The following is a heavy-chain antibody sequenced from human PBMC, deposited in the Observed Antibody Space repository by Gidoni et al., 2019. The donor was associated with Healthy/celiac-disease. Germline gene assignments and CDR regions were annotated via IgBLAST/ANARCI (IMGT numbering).Heavy chain of an antibody. V-gene: IGHV4-34*01. Sequence: GLEWIGEINHSGSTNYNPSLKSRVTISVDTSKNQFSLKLSSVTAADTAVYYCARVGRYAYVWGSYRDWGQGTLVTVSS. J-gene: IGHJ4*02. D-gene: IGHD3-16*02. CDR2: INHSGST. CDR3: ARVGRYAYVWGSYRD.